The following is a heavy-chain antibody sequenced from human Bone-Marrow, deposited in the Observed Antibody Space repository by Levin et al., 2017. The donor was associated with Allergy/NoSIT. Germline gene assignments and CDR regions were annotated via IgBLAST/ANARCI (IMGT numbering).Heavy chain of an antibody. CDR2: VDYSGAS. Sequence: NTSETLSLICTVSGGSISETTYYWGWVRQPPGKGLEWIGSVDYSGASYYNPSLQSRVTISIDTSKNQFSLKLTSVTAADTAVYFCARQMAGNDYWGQGTLVTVSS. D-gene: IGHD5-24*01. CDR1: GGSISETTYY. J-gene: IGHJ4*02. V-gene: IGHV4-39*01. CDR3: ARQMAGNDY.